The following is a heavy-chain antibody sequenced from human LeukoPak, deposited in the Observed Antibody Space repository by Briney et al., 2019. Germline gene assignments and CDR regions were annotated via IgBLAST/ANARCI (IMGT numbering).Heavy chain of an antibody. Sequence: GGSLRLSCSASGFSFSSYAMSWVRQAPGKGLGWVSVISGSGGSTYYADSVKGRFSISRDNSRNRLFLQVSSLTPEDTAVYYCARTQQLIYGAYFDYWGQGTLVTVSS. J-gene: IGHJ4*02. CDR2: ISGSGGST. D-gene: IGHD6-13*01. CDR3: ARTQQLIYGAYFDY. V-gene: IGHV3-23*01. CDR1: GFSFSSYA.